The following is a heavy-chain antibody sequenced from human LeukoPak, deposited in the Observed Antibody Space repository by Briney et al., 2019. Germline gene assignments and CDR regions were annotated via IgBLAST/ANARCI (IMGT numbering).Heavy chain of an antibody. Sequence: AGGSLRLSCAASGFTFSSYAMSWVRQAPGKGLEWVSAIGGSGGRTYYADSVKGRFTISRDNAKNSLYLQMNSLRPEDTAFYYCAKDNGGTVDYWGQGTLVTVSS. V-gene: IGHV3-23*01. CDR1: GFTFSSYA. CDR2: IGGSGGRT. CDR3: AKDNGGTVDY. J-gene: IGHJ4*02. D-gene: IGHD3-16*01.